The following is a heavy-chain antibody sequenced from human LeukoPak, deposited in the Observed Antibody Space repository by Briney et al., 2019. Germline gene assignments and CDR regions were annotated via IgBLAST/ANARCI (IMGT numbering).Heavy chain of an antibody. V-gene: IGHV3-33*06. CDR2: IWYDGSNK. CDR1: GFTFNNYG. J-gene: IGHJ2*01. CDR3: AKGAWIAAAGYWYFDL. D-gene: IGHD6-13*01. Sequence: GRSLRLSCAASGFTFNNYGMHWVRQAPGKGLEWVAVIWYDGSNKYYADSVKGRFTISRDNSKNMLYLQMNSLRAEDTAVYYCAKGAWIAAAGYWYFDLWGRGTLVTVSS.